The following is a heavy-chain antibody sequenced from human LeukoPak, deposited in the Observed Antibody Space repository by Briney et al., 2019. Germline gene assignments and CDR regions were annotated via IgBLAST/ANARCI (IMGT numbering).Heavy chain of an antibody. D-gene: IGHD1-26*01. J-gene: IGHJ5*02. V-gene: IGHV3-23*05. Sequence: GGSLRLSCAASGFTFSSYAMTWVRRAPGKGLEWVSTIEVGGAITRYAASVKGRFTISRDTSRKILYLQMDSLRPEDTAIYYCAKPLGGSYLFDRWGQGTLVTVSS. CDR1: GFTFSSYA. CDR2: IEVGGAIT. CDR3: AKPLGGSYLFDR.